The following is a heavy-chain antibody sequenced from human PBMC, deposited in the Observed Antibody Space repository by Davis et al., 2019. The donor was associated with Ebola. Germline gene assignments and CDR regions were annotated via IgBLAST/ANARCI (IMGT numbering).Heavy chain of an antibody. Sequence: PGGSLRLSCAASGFTFSSYWMSWVRQASGKGLEWVAFIRYDGSDKYYTDSVKGRFTISRDNSKNTLYLQMNSLRAEDTAVYYCANSLREDMDVWGQGTTVAVSS. CDR3: ANSLREDMDV. CDR1: GFTFSSYW. CDR2: IRYDGSDK. J-gene: IGHJ6*02. D-gene: IGHD4-17*01. V-gene: IGHV3-30*02.